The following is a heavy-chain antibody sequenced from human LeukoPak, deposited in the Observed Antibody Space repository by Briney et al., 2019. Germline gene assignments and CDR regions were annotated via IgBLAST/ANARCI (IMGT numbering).Heavy chain of an antibody. J-gene: IGHJ4*02. D-gene: IGHD1-14*01. CDR3: ARGVEPLAANTLAY. CDR2: LYSDGNT. CDR1: GFTVITND. Sequence: GGSLRLSCAASGFTVITNDMTWVRQAPGKGLEWVSVLYSDGNTKYADSVQGRFTISRDNPKNTLYLEMNSLSPDDTAVYYCARGVEPLAANTLAYWGQGTLVTVSS. V-gene: IGHV3-53*01.